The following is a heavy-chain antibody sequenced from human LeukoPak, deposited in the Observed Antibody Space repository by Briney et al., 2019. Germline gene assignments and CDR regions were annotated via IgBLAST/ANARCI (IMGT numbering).Heavy chain of an antibody. CDR2: ISYDGSNR. Sequence: QTGGSLRLSCAASGFTFSSYGIHWVRQAPGKGLEWVAVISYDGSNRYYADSVKGRFTVSRDNSKSTLYLQMNSLRTEDTAVYYCARDRDKFWSGSQVWGQGTLVTVSS. CDR1: GFTFSSYG. CDR3: ARDRDKFWSGSQV. D-gene: IGHD3-3*01. J-gene: IGHJ4*02. V-gene: IGHV3-30*03.